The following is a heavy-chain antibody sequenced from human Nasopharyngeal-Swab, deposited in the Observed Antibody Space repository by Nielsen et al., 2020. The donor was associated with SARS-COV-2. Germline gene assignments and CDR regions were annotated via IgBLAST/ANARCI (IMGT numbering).Heavy chain of an antibody. CDR1: GFTFRSYR. Sequence: GGSLRLSWAASGFTFRSYRMNWIRQAPGKGLERVYYISSSSSTIYYADSVKGRFTISRDNAKNSLYLQMNSLRAEDTAVYYCARSLYYYDSSGYPSSYYFDYWGQGTLVTVSS. CDR3: ARSLYYYDSSGYPSSYYFDY. V-gene: IGHV3-48*01. J-gene: IGHJ4*02. CDR2: ISSSSSTI. D-gene: IGHD3-22*01.